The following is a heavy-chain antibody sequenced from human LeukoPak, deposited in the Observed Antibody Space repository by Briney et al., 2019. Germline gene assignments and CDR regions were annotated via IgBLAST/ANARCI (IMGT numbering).Heavy chain of an antibody. V-gene: IGHV1-69*05. CDR2: IIPIFGTT. D-gene: IGHD5-24*01. Sequence: GASVKVSCKASGGTVSNYGISWVRQAPGQGLEWMGGIIPIFGTTNYAQKFQGRVTITTDKSTNIVYMELNRLKSDDTAVYYCARTRRDGLNYGAFDLWGQGTMLTVSS. CDR3: ARTRRDGLNYGAFDL. CDR1: GGTVSNYG. J-gene: IGHJ3*01.